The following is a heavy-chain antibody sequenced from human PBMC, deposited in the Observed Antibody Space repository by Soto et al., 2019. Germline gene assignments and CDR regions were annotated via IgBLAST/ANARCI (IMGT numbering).Heavy chain of an antibody. Sequence: MQLVESGGDLVQPGGSLKLSCVGSGYTFSDHYMDWVRQAPGKGLEWVGRIRNRGGGCITQYAASVRGGFTVSRDDSKDSLYLQMNSLKIRDTAVYYCSRAACGHGFDIWGQGTVVTVSS. CDR3: SRAACGHGFDI. CDR2: IRNRGGGCIT. CDR1: GYTFSDHY. D-gene: IGHD6-25*01. V-gene: IGHV3-72*01. J-gene: IGHJ3*02.